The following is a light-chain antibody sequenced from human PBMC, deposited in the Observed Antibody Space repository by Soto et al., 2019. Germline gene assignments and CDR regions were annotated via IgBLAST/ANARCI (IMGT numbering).Light chain of an antibody. J-gene: IGKJ5*01. CDR2: DVA. Sequence: DIQMTQSPFSLSASVGDRVTITCQASQDIRKYLNWYQQKPGKAPKLLIYDVANLETGVPPRFSGSGSGTDFTFTISSLQPEDIATYYCQQYDSLPITFGQGTRLDIK. CDR3: QQYDSLPIT. V-gene: IGKV1-33*01. CDR1: QDIRKY.